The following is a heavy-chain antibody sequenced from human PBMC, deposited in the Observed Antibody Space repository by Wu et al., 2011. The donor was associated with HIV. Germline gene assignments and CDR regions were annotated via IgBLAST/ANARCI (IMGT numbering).Heavy chain of an antibody. V-gene: IGHV1-18*01. D-gene: IGHD3-10*01. CDR3: ARVKATYGSGGYYKANYYYTGRS. CDR1: GGTFSSYA. Sequence: QVQLVQSGAEVKKPGSSVKVSCKASGGTFSSYAISWVRQAPGQGLEWMGWISAYNGDTNYAQKLQGRVTMTTDTSTSTAYMELRSLRSDDTAVYYCARVKATYGSGGYYKANYYYTGRSGAKGTDGHRLL. J-gene: IGHJ6*03. CDR2: ISAYNGDT.